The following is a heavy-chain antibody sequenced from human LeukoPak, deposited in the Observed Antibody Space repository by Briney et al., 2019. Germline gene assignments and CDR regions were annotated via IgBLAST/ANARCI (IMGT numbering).Heavy chain of an antibody. J-gene: IGHJ4*02. Sequence: GRSLRLSCAASGFTFSSYGMHWVRQAPGKGLEWVAVISYDGSNKYYADSVKGRFTISRDNSKNTLYLQMNSPRAEDTAVYYCVKDRWVDHWGQGTLVTVSS. CDR2: ISYDGSNK. V-gene: IGHV3-30*18. CDR3: VKDRWVDH. CDR1: GFTFSSYG. D-gene: IGHD6-13*01.